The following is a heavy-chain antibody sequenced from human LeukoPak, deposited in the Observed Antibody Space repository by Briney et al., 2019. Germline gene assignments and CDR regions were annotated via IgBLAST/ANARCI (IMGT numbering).Heavy chain of an antibody. Sequence: SETLSLTCTVSGGSISSSSYYWGWIRQPPGKGLEWIGEINHSGSTNYNPSLKSRVTISVDTSKNQFSLKLSSVTAADTAVYYCARGRRITMIVVDRWNNWFDPWGQGTLVTVSS. D-gene: IGHD3-22*01. V-gene: IGHV4-39*07. CDR1: GGSISSSSYY. CDR2: INHSGST. J-gene: IGHJ5*02. CDR3: ARGRRITMIVVDRWNNWFDP.